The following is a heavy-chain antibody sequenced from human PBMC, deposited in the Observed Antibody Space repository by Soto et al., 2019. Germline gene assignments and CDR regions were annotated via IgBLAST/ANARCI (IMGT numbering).Heavy chain of an antibody. Sequence: QVQLQESGPGLVQPSGTLSLTCAVSGGSITGSHWWNWVRQPPGKGLEWIGEVYHSGTTNFNPSLKSRVTISVDKSHAKLSLNLYSVTAADTAVYYCVRDAPFPSVGDTKSWYFDLWGRGALVIVSS. CDR3: VRDAPFPSVGDTKSWYFDL. V-gene: IGHV4-4*02. CDR1: GGSITGSHW. CDR2: VYHSGTT. D-gene: IGHD1-26*01. J-gene: IGHJ2*01.